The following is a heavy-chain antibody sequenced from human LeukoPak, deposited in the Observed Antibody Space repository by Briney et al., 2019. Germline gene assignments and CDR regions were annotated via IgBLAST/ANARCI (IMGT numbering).Heavy chain of an antibody. J-gene: IGHJ3*02. D-gene: IGHD1-26*01. CDR2: ISGSGGST. CDR3: ARYSGSFLREDAFDI. CDR1: GFTFSSYA. Sequence: GGSLRLSCAASGFTFSSYAMSWVRQAPGKGLEWVSAISGSGGSTYHADSVKGRFTISRDNSKNTLYLQMNSLRAEDTAVYYCARYSGSFLREDAFDIWGQGTMVTVSS. V-gene: IGHV3-23*01.